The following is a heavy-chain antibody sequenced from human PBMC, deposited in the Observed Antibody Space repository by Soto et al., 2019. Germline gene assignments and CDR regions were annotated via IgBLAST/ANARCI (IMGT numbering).Heavy chain of an antibody. D-gene: IGHD2-8*01. CDR1: GFTFSSYA. V-gene: IGHV3-23*01. CDR3: VKAVYLRDFDY. Sequence: GGSLRLSCAASGFTFSSYAMTWVRQAPGKGLEWVSTISGTGTTTYYADSVKGRFTISRDNSKNTLYLQMNSLRTEDTAVYYCVKAVYLRDFDYWGQGTMVTVYS. CDR2: ISGTGTTT. J-gene: IGHJ4*02.